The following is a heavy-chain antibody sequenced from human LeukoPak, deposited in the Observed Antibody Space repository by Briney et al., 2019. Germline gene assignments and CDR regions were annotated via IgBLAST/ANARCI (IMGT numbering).Heavy chain of an antibody. Sequence: GGSLRLSCAASGFTFTSNAMTWVRQAPGKGLEWVSVISDVGLSTYYADSVKGRFTISRDNFKNTLYLQMNSLRAEDTAVYYCAKDHEFWREGTPDFGSWGQGTLGTVAP. CDR2: ISDVGLST. J-gene: IGHJ4*02. D-gene: IGHD3-3*01. V-gene: IGHV3-23*01. CDR3: AKDHEFWREGTPDFGS. CDR1: GFTFTSNA.